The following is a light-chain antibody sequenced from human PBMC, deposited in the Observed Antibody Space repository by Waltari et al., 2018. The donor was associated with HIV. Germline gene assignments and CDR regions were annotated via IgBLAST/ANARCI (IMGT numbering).Light chain of an antibody. J-gene: IGLJ2*01. CDR3: SSYPDTTTLGVV. CDR2: KVR. Sequence: QSALTQPASVSGSPGQSITISCTGTGSDVGGYNYVSWYQQRPGAAPKLLIYKVRNRPSGISRRFSGSKSGNTASLTISGLQAEDEADYYCSSYPDTTTLGVVFGGGTKLTVL. CDR1: GSDVGGYNY. V-gene: IGLV2-14*01.